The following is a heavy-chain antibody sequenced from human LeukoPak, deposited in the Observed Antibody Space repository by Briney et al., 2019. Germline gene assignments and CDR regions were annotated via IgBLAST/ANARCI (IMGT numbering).Heavy chain of an antibody. J-gene: IGHJ3*02. CDR2: ISWNSGSI. CDR1: GFTFDDYA. CDR3: ARDGISIMITFGGVTRHDAFDI. V-gene: IGHV3-9*01. Sequence: PGGSLRLSCAASGFTFDDYAMHWVRQAPGKGLEWVSGISWNSGSIGYADSVKGRFTISRDNAKNSLYLQMNSLRAEDTAVYYCARDGISIMITFGGVTRHDAFDIWGQGTMVTVSS. D-gene: IGHD3-16*01.